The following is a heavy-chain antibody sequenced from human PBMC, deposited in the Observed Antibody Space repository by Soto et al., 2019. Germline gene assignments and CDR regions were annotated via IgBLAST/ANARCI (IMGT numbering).Heavy chain of an antibody. CDR2: IYYTGST. CDR1: GGSISSYY. V-gene: IGHV4-59*01. D-gene: IGHD3-16*01. J-gene: IGHJ4*02. CDR3: ARVTTLGTGLDY. Sequence: QVQLQESGPGLVKPSETLSLTCTVSGGSISSYYWGWIRQPPGKGLDWIGCIYYTGSTHYSPSLKSSVTVAVDAPKSLFSPTLSCLTAADTAVYYCARVTTLGTGLDYWGQGTLVTVPS.